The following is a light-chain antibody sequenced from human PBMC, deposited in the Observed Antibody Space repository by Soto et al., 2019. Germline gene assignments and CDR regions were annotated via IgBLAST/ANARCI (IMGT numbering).Light chain of an antibody. CDR1: SSDVGGYNY. V-gene: IGLV2-8*01. CDR3: SSYAGSNNFGYV. CDR2: EVS. J-gene: IGLJ1*01. Sequence: QSALTQPPSASGSPGQSVTISCTGTSSDVGGYNYVSWYQQHPGKAPKLMIYEVSKRPSGVPDRFSGSKSGNTASLTVSGLQAEDEADYYCSSYAGSNNFGYVFVTGTKVTVL.